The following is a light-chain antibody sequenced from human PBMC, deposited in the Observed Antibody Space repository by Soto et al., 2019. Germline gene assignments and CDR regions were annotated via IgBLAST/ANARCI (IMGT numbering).Light chain of an antibody. V-gene: IGLV4-69*01. CDR2: LNSDGSH. CDR1: SGHSSYA. Sequence: QAVLTQSPSASASLGASVKLTCTLSSGHSSYAIAWHQQQPEKGPRYLMKLNSDGSHSKGDGIPDRFSGSSSGAERYLTISSLQSEDEADYYCQTWGTGILVFGGGTTLTVL. CDR3: QTWGTGILV. J-gene: IGLJ3*02.